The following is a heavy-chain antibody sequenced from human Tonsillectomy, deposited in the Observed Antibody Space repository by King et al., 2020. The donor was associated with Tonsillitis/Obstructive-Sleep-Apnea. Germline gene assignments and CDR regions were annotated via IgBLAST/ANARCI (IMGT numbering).Heavy chain of an antibody. J-gene: IGHJ4*02. Sequence: QLVQSGPEVKKPGTSVKVSCKASGFTFTSSAMQWVRQARGQRLEWIGWIVVGRGNTNYAQKFQERVTITRDMSTSTPYMKLSSLRSEDTAVYYCAAESANSSNFDYWGQGTLVTVSS. D-gene: IGHD6-13*01. CDR2: IVVGRGNT. CDR3: AAESANSSNFDY. V-gene: IGHV1-58*02. CDR1: GFTFTSSA.